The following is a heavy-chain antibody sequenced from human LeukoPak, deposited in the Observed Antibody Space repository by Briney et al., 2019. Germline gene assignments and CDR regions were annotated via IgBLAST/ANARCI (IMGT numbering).Heavy chain of an antibody. CDR2: TKNRANSYTT. V-gene: IGHV3-72*01. D-gene: IGHD3-10*01. CDR3: VASIISPSNY. CDR1: GFTLSSYA. J-gene: IGHJ4*02. Sequence: GGSLRLSCAASGFTLSSYAMSWVRQAPGKGLEWVGRTKNRANSYTTEYAASVKGRFTISRDDSKNSLRLQMNSLKTEDTAIYYCVASIISPSNYWGLGTLVTVSS.